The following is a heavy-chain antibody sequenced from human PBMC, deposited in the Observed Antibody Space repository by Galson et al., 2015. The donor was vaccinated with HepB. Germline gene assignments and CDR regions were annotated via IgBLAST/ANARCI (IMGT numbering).Heavy chain of an antibody. CDR2: TYYRSRWYN. Sequence: CAISGDSVSSNSAVWNWIRRSPSRGLEWLGRTYYRSRWYNDYAVPVKSRISINADTSKNQVSLQLNSVTPDDTAVYYCAYGVDVWGQGTRVTVS. J-gene: IGHJ6*02. CDR1: GDSVSSNSAV. CDR3: AYGVDV. V-gene: IGHV6-1*01.